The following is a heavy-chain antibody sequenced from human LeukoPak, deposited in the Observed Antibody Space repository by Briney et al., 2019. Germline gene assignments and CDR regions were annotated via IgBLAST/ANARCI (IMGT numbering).Heavy chain of an antibody. CDR1: GASISSYY. CDR3: AKEVSYGFDS. CDR2: IYYTGNS. J-gene: IGHJ4*02. D-gene: IGHD5-18*01. V-gene: IGHV4-59*01. Sequence: PSETLSLTCTASGASISSYYWSWIRQPPGKGLEWIGYIYYTGNSNYNPSLKSRVTMSVDTSKNQFSLKLSSVTAADTAVYFCAKEVSYGFDSWGQGTLVTVSS.